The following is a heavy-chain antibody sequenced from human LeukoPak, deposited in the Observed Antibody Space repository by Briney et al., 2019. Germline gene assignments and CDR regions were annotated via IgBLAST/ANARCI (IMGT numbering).Heavy chain of an antibody. V-gene: IGHV4-59*08. CDR3: ARHDNRGYYSLQS. D-gene: IGHD3-22*01. Sequence: PSETLSPTCTVSGASININYWSWIRLPPGKGLEWIGFGHYTGRSNYNPSLKSRVTISVDTSKNQLSLKLSSVTAADTAVYYCARHDNRGYYSLQSWGQGALVTVSS. CDR1: GASININY. J-gene: IGHJ5*02. CDR2: GHYTGRS.